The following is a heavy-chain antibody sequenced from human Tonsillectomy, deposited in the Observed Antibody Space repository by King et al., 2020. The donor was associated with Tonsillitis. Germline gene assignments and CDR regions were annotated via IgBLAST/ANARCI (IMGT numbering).Heavy chain of an antibody. CDR2: IYYSGST. CDR3: ASLLDYYGSGSYSDY. CDR1: GGSISSGDYH. Sequence: QLQESGPGLVKPSQTLSLTCTVSGGSISSGDYHWSWVRQPSGKCLEWIGYIYYSGSTCYNPSLKSRVTISVDTSKNQFSLKLTSVTAADTAVYYCASLLDYYGSGSYSDYWGQGTLVTVSS. J-gene: IGHJ4*02. D-gene: IGHD3-10*01. V-gene: IGHV4-30-4*01.